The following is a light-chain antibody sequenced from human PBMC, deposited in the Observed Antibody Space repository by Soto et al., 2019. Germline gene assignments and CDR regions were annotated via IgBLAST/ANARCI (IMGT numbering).Light chain of an antibody. CDR2: EGT. CDR3: CSYAGSSFYV. Sequence: QSVLTQPASVPGSPGQSITISCTGTSSDVGNYNLVSWYQQHPGKAPKLMIYEGTKRPSGVSNRFSGSKSGNTASLTISGLQAEDEADYYCCSYAGSSFYVFGTGTKVTVL. CDR1: SSDVGNYNL. J-gene: IGLJ1*01. V-gene: IGLV2-23*01.